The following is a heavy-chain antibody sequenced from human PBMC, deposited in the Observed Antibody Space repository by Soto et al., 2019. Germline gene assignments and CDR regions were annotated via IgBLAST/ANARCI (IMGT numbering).Heavy chain of an antibody. V-gene: IGHV1-2*04. Sequence: QVQLVQSGAEVKKPGASVTVSCRSSGDTFNDYYIHWVRQAPGQGLEWMGGINPNSGVTKYAQKFQGWVSMNRDTSSRTVDMQLSRLRSDDTAVYYCARESGGATATLDYYYYYMDVWGTGTTVTVSS. D-gene: IGHD5-12*01. CDR2: INPNSGVT. CDR3: ARESGGATATLDYYYYYMDV. J-gene: IGHJ6*03. CDR1: GDTFNDYY.